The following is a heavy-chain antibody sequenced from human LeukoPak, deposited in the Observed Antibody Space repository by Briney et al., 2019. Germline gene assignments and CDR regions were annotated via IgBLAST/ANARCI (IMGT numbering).Heavy chain of an antibody. D-gene: IGHD3-10*01. CDR2: IYYSGST. CDR1: GGSISSYY. Sequence: SETLSLTCTVSGGSISSYYWIWIRQPPGKGLEWIGYIYYSGSTNYNPSLKSRVTISVDTSKNQFSLKLSSVTAADTAVYYCARDSYYGSGPGMDVWGQGTTVTVSS. V-gene: IGHV4-59*01. J-gene: IGHJ6*02. CDR3: ARDSYYGSGPGMDV.